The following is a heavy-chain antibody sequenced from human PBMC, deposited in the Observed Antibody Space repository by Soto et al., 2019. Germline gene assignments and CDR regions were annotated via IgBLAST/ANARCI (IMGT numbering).Heavy chain of an antibody. CDR1: GYTLSEMS. CDR3: ARDRITIFGVVPMDV. CDR2: FDAEDGEK. D-gene: IGHD3-3*01. J-gene: IGHJ6*02. Sequence: ASVKVSCKVSGYTLSEMSMHWVRQPPGKRLEWMGTFDAEDGEKKYAQKFRGRVTITRDTSADTAYMELSSLRSEDTAVYYCARDRITIFGVVPMDVWGQGTTVTVSS. V-gene: IGHV1-24*01.